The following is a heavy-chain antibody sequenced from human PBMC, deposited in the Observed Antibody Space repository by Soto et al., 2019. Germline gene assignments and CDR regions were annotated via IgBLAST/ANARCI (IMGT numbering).Heavy chain of an antibody. CDR2: ISHDGVTQ. CDR3: VRGGYSSSWERLDP. CDR1: GSTFPNYP. D-gene: IGHD4-4*01. J-gene: IGHJ5*02. V-gene: IGHV3-30-3*01. Sequence: PGGSLRLSCTASGSTFPNYPMHWVRQAPDKGLEWVAVISHDGVTQNPADSVKGRFTISRDNSRNTLYLQMNSLRIEDTAIYYCVRGGYSSSWERLDPWGQGTLVTVSS.